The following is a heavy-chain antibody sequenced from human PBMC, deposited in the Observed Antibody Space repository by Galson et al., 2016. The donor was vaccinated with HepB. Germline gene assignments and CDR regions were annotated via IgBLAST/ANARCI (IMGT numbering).Heavy chain of an antibody. D-gene: IGHD6-13*01. Sequence: SVKGRFTISRDNTKNSLYLRMNSLRADDTSVYYCAREGVYLRAFDIWGQGTMVTISS. CDR3: AREGVYLRAFDI. V-gene: IGHV3-21*06. J-gene: IGHJ3*02.